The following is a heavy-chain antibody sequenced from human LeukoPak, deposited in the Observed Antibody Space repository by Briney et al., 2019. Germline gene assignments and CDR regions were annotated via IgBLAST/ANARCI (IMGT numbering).Heavy chain of an antibody. Sequence: PSETLSLTCTVSGDSINGFYWSWIRQPPGKGLEGVAYIYYAGRTTYNPSLKSRVTISVDTSKNQFSLKLTSLTAADTAVYYCARQGRFSYFGMDVWGQGTTVTVSS. CDR1: GDSINGFY. CDR2: IYYAGRT. CDR3: ARQGRFSYFGMDV. J-gene: IGHJ6*02. V-gene: IGHV4-59*08. D-gene: IGHD3-3*01.